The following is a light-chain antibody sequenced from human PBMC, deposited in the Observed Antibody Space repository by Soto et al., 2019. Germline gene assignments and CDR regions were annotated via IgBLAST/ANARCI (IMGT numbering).Light chain of an antibody. J-gene: IGLJ3*02. CDR2: EGT. CDR3: SAYTARSTLV. V-gene: IGLV2-14*02. Sequence: QSALTQPASVSGSPGQSITISCSGTTSDVGGYNLVSWYQQHTAKAPKLLIYEGTQRPSGVSSRFSGSKSGNTASLTISGLQSEDEVDYYCSAYTARSTLVFGGGTKLTVL. CDR1: TSDVGGYNL.